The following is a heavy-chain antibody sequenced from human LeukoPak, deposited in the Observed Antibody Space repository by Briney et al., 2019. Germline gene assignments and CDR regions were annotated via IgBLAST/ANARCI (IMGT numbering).Heavy chain of an antibody. V-gene: IGHV4-38-2*02. CDR3: ARQMMTTYLCWFDP. J-gene: IGHJ5*02. Sequence: KPSETLSLTCTVSGYSISSGYYWGWIRQPPGKGLEWIGNIYHSGSTYYNPSLKSRATISIDTSKNQFSLKLSSVTAADTAVYYCARQMMTTYLCWFDPWGQGTLVTVSS. CDR2: IYHSGST. D-gene: IGHD4-17*01. CDR1: GYSISSGYY.